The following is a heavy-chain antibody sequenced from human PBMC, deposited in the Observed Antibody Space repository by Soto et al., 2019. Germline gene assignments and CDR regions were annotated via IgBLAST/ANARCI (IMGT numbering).Heavy chain of an antibody. J-gene: IGHJ3*02. CDR2: IYDSGST. V-gene: IGHV4-59*01. D-gene: IGHD3-10*01. CDR1: GGSISSYY. CDR3: ARRYGSAFDI. Sequence: QVQLQESGPGLVKPSETLSLTCTVSGGSISSYYLSWIRQPPGKGLEWIGYIYDSGSTNYNPSLKSRVTLSVDTSKNQFSLKLSSVTAADTAVYYCARRYGSAFDIWGQGTMVTVSS.